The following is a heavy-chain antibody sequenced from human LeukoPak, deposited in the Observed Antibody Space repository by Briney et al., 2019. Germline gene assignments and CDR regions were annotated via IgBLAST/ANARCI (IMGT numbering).Heavy chain of an antibody. Sequence: PGGSLRLSCAASGXTFSTYWVGWVRQAPGKGLEWVANMKPDGSEKYYVASVKGRFTISRDNAKNSLYLQMNSLRAEDTAVYYCAWDHPAWEVSIDYWGQGTLVTVSS. V-gene: IGHV3-7*04. CDR3: AWDHPAWEVSIDY. CDR1: GXTFSTYW. CDR2: MKPDGSEK. D-gene: IGHD3-16*02. J-gene: IGHJ4*02.